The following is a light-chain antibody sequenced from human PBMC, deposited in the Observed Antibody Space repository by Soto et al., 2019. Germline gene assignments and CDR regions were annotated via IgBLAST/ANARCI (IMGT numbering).Light chain of an antibody. CDR1: SGDIGGYDY. Sequence: QSSFTQPPSASGSPGQAVTISCTGTSGDIGGYDYVSWYQQHPGKAPKLMIYEVTKRPLGVPDRFSGSKSGNTASLTVSGLQAEDEADYYCSSYAGSNNPYVFGTGTKVTVL. CDR3: SSYAGSNNPYV. CDR2: EVT. V-gene: IGLV2-8*01. J-gene: IGLJ1*01.